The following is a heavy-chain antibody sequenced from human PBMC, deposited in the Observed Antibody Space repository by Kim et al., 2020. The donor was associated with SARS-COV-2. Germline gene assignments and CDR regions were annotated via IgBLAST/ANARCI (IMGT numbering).Heavy chain of an antibody. Sequence: GGSLRLSCAASGFTVTSNFMSWVRQAPGXGXEWVSXXFIXXTTXXXDSVKGXFAXSRDNSKNTLDLQXXSLRGXXTXVXYXXXRXVLDYNXGXXVWXQG. CDR1: GFTVTSNF. CDR3: XXRXVLDYNXGXXV. J-gene: IGHJ6*02. V-gene: IGHV3-53*01. CDR2: XFIXXTT.